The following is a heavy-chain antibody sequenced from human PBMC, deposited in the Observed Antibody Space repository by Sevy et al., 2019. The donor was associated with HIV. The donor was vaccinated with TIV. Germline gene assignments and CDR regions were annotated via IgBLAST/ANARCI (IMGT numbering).Heavy chain of an antibody. V-gene: IGHV4-38-2*01. D-gene: IGHD6-13*01. CDR1: GYSISSGYY. CDR2: IYHSGST. CDR3: ASLVTSSSWYSFDY. J-gene: IGHJ4*02. Sequence: SETLSLTCAVSGYSISSGYYWGWIRQPPGKGLEWIGSIYHSGSTYYNPSLKSRVTISVDTSKNQFSLKLSSVTAADTAGYYCASLVTSSSWYSFDYWGQGTLVTVSS.